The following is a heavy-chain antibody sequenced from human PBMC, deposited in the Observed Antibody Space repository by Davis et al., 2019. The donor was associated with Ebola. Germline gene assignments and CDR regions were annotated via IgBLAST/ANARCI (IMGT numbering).Heavy chain of an antibody. CDR1: GFSLSTSGMR. V-gene: IGHV2-70*01. Sequence: SGPTLVKPTQTLTLTCTFSGFSLSTSGMRVSWIRQPPGKALEWLALIDWDDDKYYSTSLKTRLTISKDTSKNQVVLTMTNMDPVDTATYYCARTGVDRATLSGFYYFDYWGQGTLVTVSS. CDR3: ARTGVDRATLSGFYYFDY. CDR2: IDWDDDK. D-gene: IGHD5-18*01. J-gene: IGHJ4*02.